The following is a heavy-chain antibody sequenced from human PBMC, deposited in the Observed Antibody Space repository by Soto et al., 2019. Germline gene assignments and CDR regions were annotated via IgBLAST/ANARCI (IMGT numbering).Heavy chain of an antibody. CDR2: INPNSGGT. D-gene: IGHD2-15*01. CDR3: AREGCSGGSCYDTGGYYGMDV. Sequence: KVSCKASGYTFTGYYMHWVRQAPGQGLEWMGWINPNSGGTNYAQKFQGRVTMTRDTSISTAYMELSRLRSDDTAVYYCAREGCSGGSCYDTGGYYGMDVWGQGTTVTVS. CDR1: GYTFTGYY. V-gene: IGHV1-2*02. J-gene: IGHJ6*02.